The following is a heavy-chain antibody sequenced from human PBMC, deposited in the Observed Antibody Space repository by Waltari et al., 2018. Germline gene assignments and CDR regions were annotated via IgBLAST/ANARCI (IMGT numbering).Heavy chain of an antibody. Sequence: VELVDSGGGSVKPGGSLRVSCSASGFSLIGAWMSWVRQRPGKGLEWVGRFKFRSDGGTADYAAPVKDRFFISRDDSKPTLYLQMNSLKTEDTAVYYCTTDFHSEYAEYYFDNWTQGTLVTVSS. CDR1: GFSLIGAW. CDR3: TTDFHSEYAEYYFDN. CDR2: FKFRSDGGTA. D-gene: IGHD2-2*01. V-gene: IGHV3-15*01. J-gene: IGHJ4*02.